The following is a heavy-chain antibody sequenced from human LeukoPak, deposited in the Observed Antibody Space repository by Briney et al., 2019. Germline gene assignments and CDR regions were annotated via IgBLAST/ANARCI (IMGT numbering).Heavy chain of an antibody. CDR3: ARDLVDYYRAFDI. D-gene: IGHD3-10*01. CDR2: INPNSGGT. Sequence: ASVKVSCKASGHTFTSHDINWVRQAPGQGLEWMGWINPNSGGTNHAQKFQGRVTMTRDTSISTAYMELSRLRSDDTAVYYCARDLVDYYRAFDIWGQGTMVTVSS. CDR1: GHTFTSHD. J-gene: IGHJ3*02. V-gene: IGHV1-2*02.